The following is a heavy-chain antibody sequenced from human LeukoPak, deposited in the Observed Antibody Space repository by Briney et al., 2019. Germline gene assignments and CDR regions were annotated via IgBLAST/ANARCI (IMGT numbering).Heavy chain of an antibody. Sequence: TSETLSLTCAVYGGSFSGYYWSWIRQPPGKGLEWIGEINHSGSTNYNPSLKSRVTISVDTSKNQFSLKLSSVTAADTAVYYCARGRIQGPGVWGSYRSPRENAFDIWGQGTMVTVSS. J-gene: IGHJ3*02. CDR3: ARGRIQGPGVWGSYRSPRENAFDI. D-gene: IGHD3-16*02. V-gene: IGHV4-34*01. CDR2: INHSGST. CDR1: GGSFSGYY.